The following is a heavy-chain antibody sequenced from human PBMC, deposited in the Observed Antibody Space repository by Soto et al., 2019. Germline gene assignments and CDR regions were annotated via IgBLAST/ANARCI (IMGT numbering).Heavy chain of an antibody. J-gene: IGHJ4*02. CDR1: GFTFSNYA. V-gene: IGHV3-23*01. CDR2: ISGSSGSS. D-gene: IGHD5-12*01. Sequence: EVELLESGGGLVQPGGSLRLSCAASGFTFSNYAMTWARQAPGKGLEWVSSISGSSGSSYYADSVEGRFTISRDNSKNTLYLDMNSLRVEDTALYYCAQGMAATQYPSDYWGQGTLVTVSS. CDR3: AQGMAATQYPSDY.